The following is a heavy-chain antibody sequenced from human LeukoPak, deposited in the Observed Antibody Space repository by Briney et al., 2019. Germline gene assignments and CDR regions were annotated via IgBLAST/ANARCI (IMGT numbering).Heavy chain of an antibody. CDR3: AKDPPHSDRSIYSDNS. CDR1: GFTFSNYA. Sequence: PGGSLRLSCAASGFTFSNYAMSWVRQAPGKGLEWVSGISGSGGSPYYADSVKGRFTISRDNSKNTLYLQMDSLRAEDTAVYYCAKDPPHSDRSIYSDNSWGQGTLVTVSS. D-gene: IGHD3-22*01. V-gene: IGHV3-23*01. J-gene: IGHJ4*02. CDR2: ISGSGGSP.